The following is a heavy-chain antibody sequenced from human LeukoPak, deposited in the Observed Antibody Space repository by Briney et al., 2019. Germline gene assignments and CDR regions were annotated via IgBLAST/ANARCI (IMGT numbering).Heavy chain of an antibody. CDR3: ARGAGPRGVAATLNWFDP. D-gene: IGHD2-15*01. Sequence: ASVKVSCKASGYTFTSYDINWVRQATGQGLEWMGWMNPNSGNTGYAQMFQGRVTMTRNTSISTAYMELSSLRSEDTAVYYCARGAGPRGVAATLNWFDPWGQGTLVTVSS. CDR2: MNPNSGNT. J-gene: IGHJ5*02. V-gene: IGHV1-8*01. CDR1: GYTFTSYD.